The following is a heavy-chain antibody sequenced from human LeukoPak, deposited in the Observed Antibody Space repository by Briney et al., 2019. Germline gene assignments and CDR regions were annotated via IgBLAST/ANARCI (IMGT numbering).Heavy chain of an antibody. D-gene: IGHD2-15*01. Sequence: GASVKVSCKASGYTFTSYYMHWVRQAPGQGLEWMGIINPSGGSTSYAQKFQGRVTMTRDMSTSTVYMELSSLRSEDTAVYYCARGYCSGGSCYDSAYWFDPWGQGTLVTVSS. V-gene: IGHV1-46*01. CDR3: ARGYCSGGSCYDSAYWFDP. CDR1: GYTFTSYY. CDR2: INPSGGST. J-gene: IGHJ5*02.